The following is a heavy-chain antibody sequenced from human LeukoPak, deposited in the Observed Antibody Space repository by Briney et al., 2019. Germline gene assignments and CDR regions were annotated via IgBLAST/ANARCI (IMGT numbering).Heavy chain of an antibody. CDR2: IYHSGST. J-gene: IGHJ6*02. V-gene: IGHV4-30-2*02. Sequence: SQTLSLTCAVSGGSISSGGYSWSWIRQPPGKGLEWIGYIYHSGSTYYNPSLKSRVTISVDTSKNQFSLKLSSVTAADTAVYYCARKTNMDVWGQGTTVTVSS. CDR3: ARKTNMDV. D-gene: IGHD1/OR15-1a*01. CDR1: GGSISSGGYS.